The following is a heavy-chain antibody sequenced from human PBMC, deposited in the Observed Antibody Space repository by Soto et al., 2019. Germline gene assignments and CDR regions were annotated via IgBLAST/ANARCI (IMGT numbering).Heavy chain of an antibody. CDR1: GGSISRYY. D-gene: IGHD2-8*01. J-gene: IGHJ6*02. CDR3: ARDRPGRYCTNGLCYPMSGMAV. Sequence: PSETLSLTGTVSGGSISRYYWSWIRQPPGKGLEWIGYIYYSGSTNYNPSLKSRVTISVDTSKNQFSLKLSSVTAADTAVSYCARDRPGRYCTNGLCYPMSGMAVWDQGTTLTVSS. CDR2: IYYSGST. V-gene: IGHV4-59*01.